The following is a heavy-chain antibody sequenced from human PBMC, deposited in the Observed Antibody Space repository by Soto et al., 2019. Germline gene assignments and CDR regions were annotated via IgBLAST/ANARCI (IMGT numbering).Heavy chain of an antibody. D-gene: IGHD3-22*01. Sequence: GASVKVSCKASGYTFTSYGISWVRQAPGQGLEWMGWINPNSGSTNYAQKFQGWVTMTRDTSISTAYMELSRLRSDDTAVYYCARDFRLDDSSGYLPYYYGMDVWGQGTTVTVSS. J-gene: IGHJ6*02. CDR1: GYTFTSYG. CDR2: INPNSGST. V-gene: IGHV1-2*04. CDR3: ARDFRLDDSSGYLPYYYGMDV.